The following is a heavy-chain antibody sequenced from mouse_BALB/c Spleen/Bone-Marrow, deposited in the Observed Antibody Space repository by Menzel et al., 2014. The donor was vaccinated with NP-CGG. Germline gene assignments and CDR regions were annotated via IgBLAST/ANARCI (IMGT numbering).Heavy chain of an antibody. J-gene: IGHJ3*01. CDR3: ARGGELRPWFAY. D-gene: IGHD2-4*01. CDR1: GFTFSSYA. Sequence: KLVESGGGLVKPGGSLKLSCAASGFTFSSYAMSWVRQTPEKRLEWVASISSGGNTYYPDSMKGRFTISRDNARNILYLQMSSLRSEDTAMYYCARGGELRPWFAYWGQGTLVTVSA. V-gene: IGHV5-6-5*01. CDR2: ISSGGNT.